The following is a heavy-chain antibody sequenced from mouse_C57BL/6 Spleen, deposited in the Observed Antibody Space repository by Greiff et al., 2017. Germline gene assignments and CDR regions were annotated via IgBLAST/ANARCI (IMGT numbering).Heavy chain of an antibody. D-gene: IGHD1-1*01. V-gene: IGHV1-72*01. J-gene: IGHJ2*01. CDR2: IDPNSGGT. Sequence: QVHVKQPGAELVKPGASVKLSCKASGYTFTSYWMHWVKQRPGRGLEWIGRIDPNSGGTKYNEKFKSKATLTVDKPSSTAYMQLSSLTSEDSAVYYCARTLLRSYYFDYWGQGTTLTVSS. CDR1: GYTFTSYW. CDR3: ARTLLRSYYFDY.